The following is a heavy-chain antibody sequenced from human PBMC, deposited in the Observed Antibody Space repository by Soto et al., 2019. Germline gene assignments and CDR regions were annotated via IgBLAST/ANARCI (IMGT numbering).Heavy chain of an antibody. CDR2: ISYDGSNK. V-gene: IGHV3-30-3*01. CDR1: GCTFSSYA. Sequence: GVPLRLSWAASGCTFSSYAMHWVRQAQGKGLEWVAVISYDGSNKYYAASVKGRFTISRDNSKNTLYLQMNSLRAEDTAVYYCARDGGDCTNGVCYAADNWFDPWGQGTLVTVSS. CDR3: ARDGGDCTNGVCYAADNWFDP. J-gene: IGHJ5*02. D-gene: IGHD2-8*01.